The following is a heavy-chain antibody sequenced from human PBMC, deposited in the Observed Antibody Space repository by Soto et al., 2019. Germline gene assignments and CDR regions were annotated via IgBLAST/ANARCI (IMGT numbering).Heavy chain of an antibody. D-gene: IGHD2-15*01. Sequence: SETLSLTCTVSGGSISSYYWSWIRQPPGKGLEWIGYIYYSGSTNYNPSLKSRVTISVDTSKNQFSLKLSSVTAADTAVYYCASLLGYCSGGSRRSYIQHWGQGTLVTVSS. V-gene: IGHV4-59*01. CDR1: GGSISSYY. CDR2: IYYSGST. CDR3: ASLLGYCSGGSRRSYIQH. J-gene: IGHJ1*01.